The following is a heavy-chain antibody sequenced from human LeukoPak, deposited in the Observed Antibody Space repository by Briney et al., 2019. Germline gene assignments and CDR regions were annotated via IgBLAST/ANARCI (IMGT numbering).Heavy chain of an antibody. CDR2: MNPSGST. CDR1: GGSFSGYY. CDR3: ARGRQDVTMIVVVMTAVSYYLDV. D-gene: IGHD3-22*01. Sequence: PSETLSLTCAVDGGSFSGYYWTWIRQPPEKGLEWIGEMNPSGSTNYNPSLKSRVTISVDTSKNQFALELSSVTAADTAVYYCARGRQDVTMIVVVMTAVSYYLDVWGKGTTVTVS. J-gene: IGHJ6*03. V-gene: IGHV4-34*01.